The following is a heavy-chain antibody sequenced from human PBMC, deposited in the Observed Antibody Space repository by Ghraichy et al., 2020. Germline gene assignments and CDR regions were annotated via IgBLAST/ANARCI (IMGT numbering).Heavy chain of an antibody. CDR2: TYHRSHWYS. Sequence: SQTLSLTCVISGDSVSSNSAAWNWIRQSPSRGLEWLGRTYHRSHWYSDYAVSVKSRISINPDTSQNQFSLQLNSVTPDDTAIYYCARLPNALSSPHYYAMDVWGPGTTVNVSS. CDR1: GDSVSSNSAA. CDR3: ARLPNALSSPHYYAMDV. J-gene: IGHJ6*02. D-gene: IGHD3-16*02. V-gene: IGHV6-1*01.